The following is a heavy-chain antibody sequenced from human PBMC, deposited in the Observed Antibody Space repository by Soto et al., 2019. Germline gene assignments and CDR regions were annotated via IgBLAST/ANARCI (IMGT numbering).Heavy chain of an antibody. J-gene: IGHJ6*02. CDR2: TRNKAKSYTT. CDR1: GFTFSDHY. Sequence: EVQLVESGGGLVQPGGSLRLSCAASGFTFSDHYMDWVRQAPGKGLEWVGRTRNKAKSYTTEYAASVKGRFTISRDDSTNSLFLQINSLKTEDTAVYYCTWSAYDSYNFGIDVWGQGTTVTVSS. V-gene: IGHV3-72*01. D-gene: IGHD3-3*01. CDR3: TWSAYDSYNFGIDV.